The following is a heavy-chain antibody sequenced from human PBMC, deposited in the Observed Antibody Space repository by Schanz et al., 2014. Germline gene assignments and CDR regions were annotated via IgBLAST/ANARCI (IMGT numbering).Heavy chain of an antibody. CDR3: ARGKWDLGAD. V-gene: IGHV1-18*04. CDR2: INVYNGDT. CDR1: GYMYTSHF. J-gene: IGHJ4*02. Sequence: QVQLVQSGAEVEKPGASVTVSCKASGYMYTSHFLHWVRQAPGQGFEWMGWINVYNGDTKFAKTFQDRVTLTTDTSTSTAYMELRSLRSDDTAVYYCARGKWDLGADWGQGILVTVSS. D-gene: IGHD1-26*01.